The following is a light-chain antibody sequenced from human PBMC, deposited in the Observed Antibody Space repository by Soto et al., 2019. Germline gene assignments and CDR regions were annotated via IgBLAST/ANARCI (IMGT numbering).Light chain of an antibody. CDR2: DAS. J-gene: IGKJ5*01. CDR3: QQRSNWIT. CDR1: QSVSSY. V-gene: IGKV3-11*01. Sequence: EIVLTQSPATLSLSPGERATLSCRASQSVSSYLAWYQQKPGQAPRHLIYDASNRATGIPARFSGSGSGTDFTLTISSLEPEDFAVYYCQQRSNWITFGQGTRLEIE.